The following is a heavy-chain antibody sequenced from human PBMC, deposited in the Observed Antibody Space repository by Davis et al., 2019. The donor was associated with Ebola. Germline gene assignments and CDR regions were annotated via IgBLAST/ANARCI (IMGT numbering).Heavy chain of an antibody. CDR1: GFTFSSYR. D-gene: IGHD4-17*01. CDR2: ISSSSNYI. Sequence: PGGSLRLSCAASGFTFSSYRMNWVRQAPGKGLEWVSCISSSSNYIDYADSVKGRFTISRDNAKKSLYLQMHSLRAEDTAVYYCARMAHDYSDPTGAFTLDYWGQGALVTVSS. J-gene: IGHJ4*02. V-gene: IGHV3-21*01. CDR3: ARMAHDYSDPTGAFTLDY.